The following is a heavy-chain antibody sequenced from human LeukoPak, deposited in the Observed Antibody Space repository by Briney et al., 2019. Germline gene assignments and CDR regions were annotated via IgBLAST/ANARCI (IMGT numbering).Heavy chain of an antibody. V-gene: IGHV3-9*01. Sequence: PGGSLRLSCAASGFTFDDYAMHWVRQAPGKGLEWVSGISWNSGSIGYADSVKGRFTTSRDYAKNSLYLQMNSLRAEDTALYYCAKDSGRWLQSPGNLDYWGQGTLVTVSS. J-gene: IGHJ4*02. CDR3: AKDSGRWLQSPGNLDY. CDR2: ISWNSGSI. CDR1: GFTFDDYA. D-gene: IGHD5-24*01.